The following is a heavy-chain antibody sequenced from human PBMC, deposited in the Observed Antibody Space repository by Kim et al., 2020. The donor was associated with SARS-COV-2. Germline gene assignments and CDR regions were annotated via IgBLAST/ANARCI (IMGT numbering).Heavy chain of an antibody. Sequence: GGSLRLSCAVSGFTFSSYWMSWVRQAPGKGLEWVANIKQDGTEKYYVDSVKGRFTISRDNAKNYLYLQINSLRAEDTAVYYCARDWGYSSGSYPVDWGQGTLVTVSS. V-gene: IGHV3-7*01. J-gene: IGHJ4*02. CDR1: GFTFSSYW. D-gene: IGHD3-10*01. CDR3: ARDWGYSSGSYPVD. CDR2: IKQDGTEK.